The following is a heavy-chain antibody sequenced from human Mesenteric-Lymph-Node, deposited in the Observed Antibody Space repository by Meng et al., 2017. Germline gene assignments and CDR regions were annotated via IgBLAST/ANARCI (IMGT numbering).Heavy chain of an antibody. CDR2: ISYDGTYT. V-gene: IGHV3-23*01. CDR3: ANHKTANMTSRHPFQS. Sequence: GGSLRLSCAASGFTFTHYAMTWVRQAPGKGLEWISAISYDGTYTPYAGSVKGRFTISRDNSRNTVYLQMNSLRAEDTAVYYCANHKTANMTSRHPFQSWGQGSLVTVSS. J-gene: IGHJ5*02. D-gene: IGHD5-18*01. CDR1: GFTFTHYA.